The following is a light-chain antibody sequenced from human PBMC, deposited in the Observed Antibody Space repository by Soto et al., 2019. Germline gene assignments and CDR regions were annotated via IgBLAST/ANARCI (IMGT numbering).Light chain of an antibody. J-gene: IGKJ4*01. Sequence: DIQSTQSPSTLSASLGYRVAITCRTSQNVNRYLNWYQQKPGKAPELLIYAASYLGNGVPSRFSGSGSGTYFTLTISSLQPEDLATYYCQQSYTTPLTFGGGTKVDIK. CDR2: AAS. V-gene: IGKV1-39*01. CDR1: QNVNRY. CDR3: QQSYTTPLT.